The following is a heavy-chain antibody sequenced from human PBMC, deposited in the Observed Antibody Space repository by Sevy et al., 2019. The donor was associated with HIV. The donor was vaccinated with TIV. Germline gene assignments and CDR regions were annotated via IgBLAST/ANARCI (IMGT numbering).Heavy chain of an antibody. Sequence: GPLRLSCAASGFTFSSSAMSWVRQAPGKGLEWVSGISGSGSTTYYTNSVKGRFTISRDNSKNTLYLQMNSLRAEDTAVYYCVKVAGSGTYYSGDFDYWGQGTLVTVSS. CDR1: GFTFSSSA. CDR3: VKVAGSGTYYSGDFDY. D-gene: IGHD3-10*01. J-gene: IGHJ4*02. V-gene: IGHV3-23*01. CDR2: ISGSGSTT.